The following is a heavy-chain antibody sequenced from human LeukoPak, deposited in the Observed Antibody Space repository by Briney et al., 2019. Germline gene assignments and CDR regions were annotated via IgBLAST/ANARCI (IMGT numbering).Heavy chain of an antibody. CDR2: MNPNSGNT. Sequence: ASVTVSCTASGYTFTIYDINWVRQATGQGLEWMGWMNPNSGNTGYAQKFQGRITMTRNTSISTAYMELSSLRSEDTAVYYCASGNYYDSSGSQPKFDYWGQGTLVTVSS. D-gene: IGHD3-22*01. CDR3: ASGNYYDSSGSQPKFDY. CDR1: GYTFTIYD. V-gene: IGHV1-8*01. J-gene: IGHJ4*02.